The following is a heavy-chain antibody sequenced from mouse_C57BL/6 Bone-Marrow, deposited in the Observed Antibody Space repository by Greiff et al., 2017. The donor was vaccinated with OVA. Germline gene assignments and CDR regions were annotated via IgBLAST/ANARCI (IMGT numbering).Heavy chain of an antibody. J-gene: IGHJ2*01. CDR1: GFTFSSYG. Sequence: EVKLQESGGDLVKPGGSLKLSCAASGFTFSSYGMSWVRQTPDKRLEWVATISSGGSYTYYPDSVKGRFTISRDNAKNTLYLQMSSLKSEDTAMYYCAPGYFDYWGQGTTLTVSS. CDR3: APGYFDY. CDR2: ISSGGSYT. V-gene: IGHV5-6*01.